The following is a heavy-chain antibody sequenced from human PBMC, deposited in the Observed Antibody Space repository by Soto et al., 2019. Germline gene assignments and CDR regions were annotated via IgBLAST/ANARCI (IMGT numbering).Heavy chain of an antibody. J-gene: IGHJ5*02. D-gene: IGHD6-19*01. CDR3: TREQSDDNYFDP. Sequence: SETLSLTCSVSGGSVSSSFFYFYTWVRQPPGKGLEWLGYIYYSGGTNYNPSLKSRVTISLDKSKSQFSLRLISVTAADTAVYYCTREQSDDNYFDPWGQGTLVTVSS. CDR1: GGSVSSSFFYF. CDR2: IYYSGGT. V-gene: IGHV4-61*01.